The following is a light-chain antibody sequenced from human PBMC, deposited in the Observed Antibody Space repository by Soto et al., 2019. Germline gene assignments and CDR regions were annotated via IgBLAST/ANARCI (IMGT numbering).Light chain of an antibody. J-gene: IGKJ3*01. CDR2: AAA. Sequence: DIPMTQSPPSLSASVGDSVTITCRASQGISKYLAWYQQKPGKVPKVLIYAAATLQSGVPSRFSGSGSGTDVTLTITSLQPEAVATYYCQKYKSAPLTFGPGTKVDIK. CDR3: QKYKSAPLT. CDR1: QGISKY. V-gene: IGKV1-27*01.